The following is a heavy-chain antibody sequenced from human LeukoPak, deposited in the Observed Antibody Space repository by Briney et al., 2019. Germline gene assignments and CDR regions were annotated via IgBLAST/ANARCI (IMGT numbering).Heavy chain of an antibody. CDR1: GYNFSSYG. CDR2: IWYDGSNK. V-gene: IGHV3-33*01. CDR3: ARGGGYDLSIAVAPA. Sequence: GGSLRLSCAASGYNFSSYGMHWVRQAPGKGLEWVAVIWYDGSNKYYADSVKGRFTISRDNSKNTLYLQMNTLRAEDTAVYYCARGGGYDLSIAVAPAWGQGTLVTVSS. J-gene: IGHJ4*02. D-gene: IGHD6-19*01.